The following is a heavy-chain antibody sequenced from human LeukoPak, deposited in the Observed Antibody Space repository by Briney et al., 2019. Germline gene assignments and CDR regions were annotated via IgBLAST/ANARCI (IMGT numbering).Heavy chain of an antibody. V-gene: IGHV4-39*07. J-gene: IGHJ5*02. D-gene: IGHD3-9*01. Sequence: SETLSLTCTVSGGSISSSSYYWGWIRQPPGKGLEWIGSIYYSGSTYYNPSLKSRVTISVDTSKNQFSLKLSSVTAADTAVYYCARNNRRTPQVLRYFDWLLGDDWFDPWGQGTLVTVSS. CDR3: ARNNRRTPQVLRYFDWLLGDDWFDP. CDR2: IYYSGST. CDR1: GGSISSSSYY.